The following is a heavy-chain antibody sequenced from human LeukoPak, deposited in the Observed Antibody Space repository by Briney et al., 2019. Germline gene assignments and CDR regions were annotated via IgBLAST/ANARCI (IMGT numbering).Heavy chain of an antibody. V-gene: IGHV4-59*01. Sequence: SGTLSLTCTVSGGSISSYYWSWIRQPPGKGLEWIGYIYYSGSTNYNPSLKSRVTISVDTSKNQFSLKLSSVTAADTAVYYCARDNGGYGPHYFDYWGQGTLVTVSS. D-gene: IGHD4-17*01. CDR3: ARDNGGYGPHYFDY. J-gene: IGHJ4*02. CDR2: IYYSGST. CDR1: GGSISSYY.